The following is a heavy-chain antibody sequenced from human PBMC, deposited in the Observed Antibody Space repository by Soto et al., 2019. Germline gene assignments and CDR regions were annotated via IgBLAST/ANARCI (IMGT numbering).Heavy chain of an antibody. CDR1: GYTFGNND. D-gene: IGHD2-8*01. J-gene: IGHJ5*02. V-gene: IGHV1-8*01. CDR2: MNPNSGNT. CDR3: AIMATSCTLNWLDP. Sequence: SVKVSCKASGYTFGNNDISWVRQATGQGLEWMGWMNPNSGNTGYAQKFQGRVSMTRNTSITTAYLELSRLRSDDTAIYYCAIMATSCTLNWLDPWGQGTLVTVAS.